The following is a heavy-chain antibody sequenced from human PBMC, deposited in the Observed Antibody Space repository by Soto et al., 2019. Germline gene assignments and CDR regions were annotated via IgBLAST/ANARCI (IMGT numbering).Heavy chain of an antibody. CDR2: ISGSGGST. CDR1: GFTFSSYD. V-gene: IGHV3-23*01. Sequence: GGSLRLSCSASGFTFSSYDMTWVRQAPGKGLEWVSAISGSGGSTNYGDSVKGRFIISRDNSKNTLFMQMNSLRVEDTAVYYCAIRGLSKSEVRGYFDYWGRGTLVTVSS. CDR3: AIRGLSKSEVRGYFDY. D-gene: IGHD3-10*01. J-gene: IGHJ4*02.